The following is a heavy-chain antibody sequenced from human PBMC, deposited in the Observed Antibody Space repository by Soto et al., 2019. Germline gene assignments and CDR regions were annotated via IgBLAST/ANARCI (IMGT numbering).Heavy chain of an antibody. D-gene: IGHD3-3*01. CDR2: IYYSGST. CDR1: GGSISSYY. Sequence: PSETLSLTCTVSGGSISSYYWSWIRQPPGKGLEWIGYIYYSGSTNYNPSLKSRVTISVDTSKNQFSLKLSSVTAADTAVYYCASQNYDFWSGPETYGMDVWGQGTTVTVSS. J-gene: IGHJ6*02. V-gene: IGHV4-59*08. CDR3: ASQNYDFWSGPETYGMDV.